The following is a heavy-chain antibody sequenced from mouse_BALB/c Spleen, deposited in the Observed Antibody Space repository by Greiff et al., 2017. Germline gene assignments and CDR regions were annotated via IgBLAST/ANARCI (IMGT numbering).Heavy chain of an antibody. CDR1: GYAFSSSW. J-gene: IGHJ3*01. CDR2: IYPGDGDT. Sequence: VQLQQSGPELVKPGASVKISCKASGYAFSSSWMNWVKQRPGQGLEWIGRIYPGDGDTNYNGKFKGKATLTADKSSSTAYMQLSSLTSVDSAVYFCARGDAWFAYWGQGTLVTVSA. CDR3: ARGDAWFAY. V-gene: IGHV1-82*01.